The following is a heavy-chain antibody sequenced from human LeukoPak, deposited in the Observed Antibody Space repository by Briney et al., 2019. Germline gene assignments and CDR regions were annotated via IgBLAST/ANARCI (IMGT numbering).Heavy chain of an antibody. V-gene: IGHV5-51*01. CDR3: ARGAMIRGVIGYFDY. J-gene: IGHJ4*02. CDR1: GYSFTSYW. CDR2: IYPGDSDT. D-gene: IGHD3-10*01. Sequence: GESLKISCKGSGYSFTSYWIGWVRQMPGKGLEWMVIIYPGDSDTKYSPSFQGQVTISADKSISTAYLQWSSLKASDTALYYCARGAMIRGVIGYFDYWGQGTLVTVSS.